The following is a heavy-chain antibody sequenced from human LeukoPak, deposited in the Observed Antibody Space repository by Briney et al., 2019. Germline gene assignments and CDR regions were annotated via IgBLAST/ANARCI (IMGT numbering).Heavy chain of an antibody. Sequence: GASVKVFCKASGYTFTGYYMHWVRQAPGQGLEWMGWINPNSGGTNYAQKFQGRVTMTRDTSISTAYMELSRLRSDDTAVYYCARGYCSSTSCPYYYYMDVWGKGTTVTVSS. V-gene: IGHV1-2*02. J-gene: IGHJ6*03. CDR1: GYTFTGYY. CDR3: ARGYCSSTSCPYYYYMDV. CDR2: INPNSGGT. D-gene: IGHD2-2*01.